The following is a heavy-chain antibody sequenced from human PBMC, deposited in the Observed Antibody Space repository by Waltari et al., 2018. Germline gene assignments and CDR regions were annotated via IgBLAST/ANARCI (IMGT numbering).Heavy chain of an antibody. J-gene: IGHJ4*02. V-gene: IGHV3-30-3*01. CDR3: ARAYSRLDY. Sequence: QVPLVESGGGVVQPGRSLRLSCSASGFTFSTYALRWVRQAPGKGLEWVAVISYDGSIEYYADSVKGRFTISRDNSKNTLYLQMNSLSAEDTAVYYCARAYSRLDYWGQGTLVTVSS. CDR1: GFTFSTYA. D-gene: IGHD1-26*01. CDR2: ISYDGSIE.